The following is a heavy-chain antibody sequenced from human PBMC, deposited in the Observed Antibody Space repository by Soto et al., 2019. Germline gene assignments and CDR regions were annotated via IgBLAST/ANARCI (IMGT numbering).Heavy chain of an antibody. J-gene: IGHJ3*02. CDR2: IYYSGST. CDR3: ARHMGYGDYGESGAFDI. D-gene: IGHD4-17*01. Sequence: QVQLQESGPGLVKPSETLSLTCTVSGGSISSYYWSWIRQPPGKGLEWIGYIYYSGSTNYNPSLKSRVTISVDTSKNQFSLKLSSVTAADTAVYYCARHMGYGDYGESGAFDIWGQGTMVTVSS. CDR1: GGSISSYY. V-gene: IGHV4-59*08.